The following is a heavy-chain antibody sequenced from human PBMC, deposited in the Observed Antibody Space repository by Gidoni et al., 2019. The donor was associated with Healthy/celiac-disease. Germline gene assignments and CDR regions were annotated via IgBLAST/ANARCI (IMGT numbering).Heavy chain of an antibody. V-gene: IGHV3-73*01. CDR3: TSSLDSSGWYWFDY. Sequence: EVQLVESGGGLVQPGGSLKLSCAASGFTFSGSAMHWVRQASGKGLEWVGRIRSKANSYATAYAASVKGRFTISRDDSKNTAYLQMNSLKTEDTAVYYCTSSLDSSGWYWFDYWGQGTLVTVSS. CDR1: GFTFSGSA. J-gene: IGHJ4*02. D-gene: IGHD6-19*01. CDR2: IRSKANSYAT.